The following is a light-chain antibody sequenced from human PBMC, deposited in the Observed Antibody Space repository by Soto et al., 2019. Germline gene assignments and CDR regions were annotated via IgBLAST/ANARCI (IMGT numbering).Light chain of an antibody. J-gene: IGKJ1*01. CDR2: AAS. Sequence: DIQMTHSPSTLSASVGDRATITCRASQSISSWLAWYQQKPGKAPKLLIYAASSLQSGVPSNFSGSGSGTEFTLTISSLQPEDFATYYCQQYNSYPWTFGQGTKV. CDR1: QSISSW. CDR3: QQYNSYPWT. V-gene: IGKV1-5*01.